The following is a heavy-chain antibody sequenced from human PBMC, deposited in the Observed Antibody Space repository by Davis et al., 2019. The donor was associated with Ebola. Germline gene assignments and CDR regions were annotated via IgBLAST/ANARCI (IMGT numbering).Heavy chain of an antibody. Sequence: GGSLRLSCVVSGFTLSNSAMVWVRQAPGKGLEWVASVAFDGVNTFYADSVKGRFTISRDDSKDTLYLQMSSLRADDTAVYYCATQGGYSNGGHFNFWGQGTLVTVSS. V-gene: IGHV3-30*04. CDR2: VAFDGVNT. CDR1: GFTLSNSA. D-gene: IGHD4-11*01. J-gene: IGHJ4*02. CDR3: ATQGGYSNGGHFNF.